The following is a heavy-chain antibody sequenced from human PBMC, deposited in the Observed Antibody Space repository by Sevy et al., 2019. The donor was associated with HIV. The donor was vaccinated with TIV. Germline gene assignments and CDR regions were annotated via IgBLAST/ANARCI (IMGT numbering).Heavy chain of an antibody. Sequence: GESLKISCAGSGFTFSTFAMSWVRQAPGKGLEWVSTISGSGDSTYYADSVKGRFTISRDNSKNTLYLQMNSLRAADTALYYCARDHGESSGYYPLGAFDIWGQGTMVTVSS. J-gene: IGHJ3*02. CDR1: GFTFSTFA. D-gene: IGHD3-22*01. V-gene: IGHV3-23*01. CDR2: ISGSGDST. CDR3: ARDHGESSGYYPLGAFDI.